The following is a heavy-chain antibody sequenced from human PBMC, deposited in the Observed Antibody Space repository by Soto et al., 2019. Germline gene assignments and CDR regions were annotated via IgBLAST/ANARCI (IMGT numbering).Heavy chain of an antibody. J-gene: IGHJ4*02. CDR2: ISYDGSNK. D-gene: IGHD1-26*01. V-gene: IGHV3-30-3*01. Sequence: QVQLVESGGGVVQPGRSLRRSCAASGFTFSSYSMQWVRQAPGKGLEWVAVISYDGSNKYYADSVKGRFTISRDNSKNTLCLQMIGLRAEDTAVYYCVRVREWELLGALGYWGQGTLVTVSS. CDR3: VRVREWELLGALGY. CDR1: GFTFSSYS.